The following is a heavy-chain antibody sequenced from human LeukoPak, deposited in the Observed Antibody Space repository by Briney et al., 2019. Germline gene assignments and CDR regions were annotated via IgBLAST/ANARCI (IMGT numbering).Heavy chain of an antibody. CDR2: ISWNSGSI. Sequence: GGSLRLSCAASGFTFDDYAMHWVRQAPGKGLEWVSGISWNSGSIGYADSVKGRFTISRDNAKNSLYLQMNSLRAEDTAVYYCASLYSSSWYYFDYWGQGTLVTVSS. CDR3: ASLYSSSWYYFDY. CDR1: GFTFDDYA. D-gene: IGHD6-13*01. J-gene: IGHJ4*02. V-gene: IGHV3-9*01.